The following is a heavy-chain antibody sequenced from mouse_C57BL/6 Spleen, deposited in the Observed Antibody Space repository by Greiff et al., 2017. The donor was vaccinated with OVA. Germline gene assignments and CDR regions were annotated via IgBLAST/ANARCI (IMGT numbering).Heavy chain of an antibody. Sequence: VQLQQSGAELVKPGASVKISCKASGYAFSSYWMNWVKQRPGKGLEWIGQIYPGDGDTNYNGKFKGKATLTADKSSSTAYMQLSSLTSEDSAVYFCARSTYYSNYERGNYWGQGTTLTVSS. D-gene: IGHD2-5*01. CDR2: IYPGDGDT. CDR3: ARSTYYSNYERGNY. CDR1: GYAFSSYW. V-gene: IGHV1-80*01. J-gene: IGHJ2*01.